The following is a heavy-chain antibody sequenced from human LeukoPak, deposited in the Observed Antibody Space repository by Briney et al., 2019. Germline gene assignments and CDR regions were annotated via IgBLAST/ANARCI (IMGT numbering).Heavy chain of an antibody. CDR1: GFTFSSYG. CDR2: IRYDGSNK. CDR3: AKDIGRRIFGVAYDAFHI. Sequence: GGSLRLSCAASGFTFSSYGMHWVRQAPGKGLEWVAFIRYDGSNKYYADSVKGRFTTSRDNSKNTLYLQMDSLRVEDTAVYYCAKDIGRRIFGVAYDAFHIWGQGTMVTVSS. J-gene: IGHJ3*02. V-gene: IGHV3-30*02. D-gene: IGHD3-3*01.